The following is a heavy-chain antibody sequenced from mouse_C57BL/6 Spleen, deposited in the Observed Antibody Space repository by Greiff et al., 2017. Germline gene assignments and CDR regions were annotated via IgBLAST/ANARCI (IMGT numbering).Heavy chain of an antibody. CDR2: IDPSDSYT. V-gene: IGHV1-59*01. Sequence: VQLQQPGAELVRPGTSVKLSCKASGYTFTSYWMHWVKQRPGQGLEWIGVIDPSDSYTNYNQKFKGKATLTVDTSSSTAYMQLSSLTSEDSAVYYCARYYCGSSYDYWGQGTTLTVSS. CDR3: ARYYCGSSYDY. CDR1: GYTFTSYW. J-gene: IGHJ2*01. D-gene: IGHD1-1*01.